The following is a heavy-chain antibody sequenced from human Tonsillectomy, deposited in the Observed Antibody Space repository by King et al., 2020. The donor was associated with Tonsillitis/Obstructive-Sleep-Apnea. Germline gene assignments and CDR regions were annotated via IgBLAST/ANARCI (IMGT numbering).Heavy chain of an antibody. CDR1: ACASVIKT. CDR3: ARDLSIAYFDY. Sequence: VQLVESGGGLVKPGGSLILLCEASACASVIKTLHGVRRPPGRGLEWLSPFAVTGIQVFHADSVKGRFTIPRDNAKKSLYLEMTSLRADDTAVYYCARDLSIAYFDYWGQGTLVTVSS. CDR2: FAVTGIQV. J-gene: IGHJ4*02. V-gene: IGHV3-21*01.